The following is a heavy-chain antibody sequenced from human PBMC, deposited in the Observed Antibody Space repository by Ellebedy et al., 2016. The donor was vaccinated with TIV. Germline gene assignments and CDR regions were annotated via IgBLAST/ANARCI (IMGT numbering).Heavy chain of an antibody. Sequence: PGGSLRLSCAASGFIFSSFAMSWVRQAPGKGLEWVSGSVGSGAQKYADSVKGRFTISRDNSKRTLYLQMNSLRAEDTAVHYCAKDKVFGDSKWEIDVWGQGTTVTVSS. CDR1: GFIFSSFA. CDR2: SVGSGA. J-gene: IGHJ6*02. D-gene: IGHD4-17*01. CDR3: AKDKVFGDSKWEIDV. V-gene: IGHV3-23*01.